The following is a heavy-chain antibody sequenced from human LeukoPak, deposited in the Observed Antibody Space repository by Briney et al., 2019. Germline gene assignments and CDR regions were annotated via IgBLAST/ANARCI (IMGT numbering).Heavy chain of an antibody. CDR1: GFTFSNYA. CDR3: AKRTAGYNYGPNWFDP. D-gene: IGHD5-18*01. Sequence: GGSLRLSCAASGFTFSNYAMSWVRQAPGKGLEWVSDVSGSSGSTYYADSVKGRFTISRDNSKNTLYLQINSLRVEDTAVYYCAKRTAGYNYGPNWFDPWGQGTLVTVSS. V-gene: IGHV3-23*01. J-gene: IGHJ5*02. CDR2: VSGSSGST.